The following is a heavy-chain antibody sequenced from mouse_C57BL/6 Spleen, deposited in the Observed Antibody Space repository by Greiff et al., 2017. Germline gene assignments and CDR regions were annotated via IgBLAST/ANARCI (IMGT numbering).Heavy chain of an antibody. CDR1: GYTFTDYY. Sequence: EVQLQESGPELVKPGASVKIPCKASGYTFTDYYMDWVKQSHGKSLEWIGDINPNTGGTIYNQKFKGKATLTVDKSSSTAYMELRSLTSEDTAVXYCARRLDGYFDVWGTGTTVTVSS. V-gene: IGHV1-18*01. D-gene: IGHD1-1*01. CDR3: ARRLDGYFDV. CDR2: INPNTGGT. J-gene: IGHJ1*03.